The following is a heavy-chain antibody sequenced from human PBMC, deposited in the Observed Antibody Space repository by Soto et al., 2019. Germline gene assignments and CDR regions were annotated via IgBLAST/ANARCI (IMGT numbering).Heavy chain of an antibody. CDR2: IHLNSGGT. CDR1: GYTFTGYY. Sequence: GASVKVSCKASGYTFTGYYVHWVRQAPGHGLEWLGWIHLNSGGTNYAQSFQGRVTMTRDMSVSTVYMEMNSLRAEDTAVYYCARGWAHSTPYYYYYYGMDVWGQGTTVTVSS. D-gene: IGHD2-15*01. V-gene: IGHV1-2*02. J-gene: IGHJ6*02. CDR3: ARGWAHSTPYYYYYYGMDV.